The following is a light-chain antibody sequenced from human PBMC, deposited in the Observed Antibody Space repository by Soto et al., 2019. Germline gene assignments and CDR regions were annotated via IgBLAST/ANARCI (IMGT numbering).Light chain of an antibody. CDR2: GAS. V-gene: IGKV3-20*01. J-gene: IGKJ4*02. Sequence: EIGLTQSPGTLSLSPGERATLSCRASQSVSSSYLAWYQQKPGQAPRLLIYGASSRATGIPDRFSGSGSGTDFTLTISRLEPEDFAVYYCQKYGRSPLTFGGWPKVEI. CDR3: QKYGRSPLT. CDR1: QSVSSSY.